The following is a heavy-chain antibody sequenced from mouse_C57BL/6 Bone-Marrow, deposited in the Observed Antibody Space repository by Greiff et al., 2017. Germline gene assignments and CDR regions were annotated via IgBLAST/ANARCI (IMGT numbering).Heavy chain of an antibody. V-gene: IGHV1-82*01. CDR1: GYAFSSSW. D-gene: IGHD3-2*02. Sequence: QVQLKQSGPELVKPGASVKISCKASGYAFSSSWMNWVKPRPGKGLEWIGRIYPGDGDTNYNGKFKGKATLTADKSSSTAYMQLSSLTSEDSAVYFCARYSSGYFAYWGQGTLVTVSA. J-gene: IGHJ3*01. CDR3: ARYSSGYFAY. CDR2: IYPGDGDT.